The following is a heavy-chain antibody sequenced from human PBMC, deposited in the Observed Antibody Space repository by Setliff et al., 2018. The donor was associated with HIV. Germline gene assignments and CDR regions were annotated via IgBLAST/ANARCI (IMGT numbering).Heavy chain of an antibody. D-gene: IGHD4-17*01. CDR3: ARDAYGDSYFDY. J-gene: IGHJ4*02. CDR1: GFTFSKFS. V-gene: IGHV3-21*01. CDR2: ITSTSRYI. Sequence: GGSLRLSCAASGFTFSKFSMSWVRQAPGKGLEWVSSITSTSRYIDYADSLRGRFTISRDNARNSLYLHLRALGAEDTAIYYCARDAYGDSYFDYWGQGTLVTVS.